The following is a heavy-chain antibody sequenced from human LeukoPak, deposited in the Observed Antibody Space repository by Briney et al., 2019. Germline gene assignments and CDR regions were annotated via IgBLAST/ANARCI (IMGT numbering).Heavy chain of an antibody. J-gene: IGHJ4*02. CDR3: AKAAGGLVY. D-gene: IGHD6-19*01. CDR1: GFSLSSTA. V-gene: IGHV3-23*01. CDR2: INDSGDST. Sequence: GASLRLSCAASGFSLSSTAMSWVRHAPGKGLEWVSAINDSGDSTYYADPVKGRFTVSRDNSKNTLYLQMNGLRAEDTAVYYCAKAAGGLVYWGQGTLVIISS.